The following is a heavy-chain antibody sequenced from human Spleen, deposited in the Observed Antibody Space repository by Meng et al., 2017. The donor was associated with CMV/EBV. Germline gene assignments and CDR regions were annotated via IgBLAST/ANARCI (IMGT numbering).Heavy chain of an antibody. J-gene: IGHJ6*02. V-gene: IGHV3-21*01. CDR1: AFTFRSYW. Sequence: ETLSLTCAASAFTFRSYWMHWVRQVPGKGLEWVSSISSSSSYIYYADSVKGRFTISRDNAKNSLYLQMNSLRAEDTAVYYCARDTDYDLWSGYYGSGAMDVWGQGTTVTVSS. D-gene: IGHD3-3*01. CDR3: ARDTDYDLWSGYYGSGAMDV. CDR2: ISSSSSYI.